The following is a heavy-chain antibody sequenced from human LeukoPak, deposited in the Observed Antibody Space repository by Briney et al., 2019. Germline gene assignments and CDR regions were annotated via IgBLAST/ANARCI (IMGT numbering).Heavy chain of an antibody. D-gene: IGHD6-13*01. V-gene: IGHV1-2*06. J-gene: IGHJ4*02. CDR1: GYIFTGHY. CDR2: INPKTGGT. CDR3: AKVAAAGTFDY. Sequence: AASVKVSCKASGYIFTGHYMNWVRQVPGQGLEWMGRINPKTGGTNYAQNFQGRVTMTRDTSISTTYMELSRLRPDDTAVYYCAKVAAAGTFDYWGQGTLVTVSS.